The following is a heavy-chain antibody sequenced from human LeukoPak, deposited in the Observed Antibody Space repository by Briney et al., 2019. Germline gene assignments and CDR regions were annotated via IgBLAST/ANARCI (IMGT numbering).Heavy chain of an antibody. V-gene: IGHV1-3*01. D-gene: IGHD3-10*01. J-gene: IGHJ4*02. CDR1: GYTFTSYA. Sequence: GASVKVSCKASGYTFTSYATHWVRQAPGQRLEWMGWINAGNGNTKYSQKFQGRVTITRDTSASTAYMELSSLRSEDTAVYYCARDLGYGSDGSGSYYTFDYWGQGTLVTVSS. CDR3: ARDLGYGSDGSGSYYTFDY. CDR2: INAGNGNT.